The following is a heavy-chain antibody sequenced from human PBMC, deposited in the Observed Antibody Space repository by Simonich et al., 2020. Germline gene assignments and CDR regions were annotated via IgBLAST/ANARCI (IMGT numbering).Heavy chain of an antibody. CDR1: DVSISSTSYY. CDR3: ARAPRYGSGKGNRNNYYYYYMDV. Sequence: QLQESGPGLVKPSETLSLTCIVSDVSISSTSYYWGWIRQPPGKGLEWIGEFPHSGISPDKPPLKSRVTMSLDTSKRQFSRNLTSVTAADTAIYYCARAPRYGSGKGNRNNYYYYYMDVWGKGTTVTVS. J-gene: IGHJ6*03. CDR2: FPHSGIS. V-gene: IGHV4-39*07. D-gene: IGHD3-10*01.